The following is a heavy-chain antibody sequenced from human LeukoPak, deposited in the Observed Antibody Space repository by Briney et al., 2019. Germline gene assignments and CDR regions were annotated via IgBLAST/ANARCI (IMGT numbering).Heavy chain of an antibody. Sequence: ASVKVSCKASGYTFTSYGISWVRQAPGQGLEWMGWISAYNGNTNYAQKLQGRVTMTTDTSTSTAYMELRSLRSDDTAVYYCARVSLSSRPGVRFDPWGQGTLVTVSS. CDR3: ARVSLSSRPGVRFDP. CDR2: ISAYNGNT. D-gene: IGHD2-8*01. CDR1: GYTFTSYG. J-gene: IGHJ5*02. V-gene: IGHV1-18*01.